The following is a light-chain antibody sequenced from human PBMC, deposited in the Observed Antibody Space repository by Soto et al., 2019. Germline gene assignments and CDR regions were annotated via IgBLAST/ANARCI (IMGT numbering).Light chain of an antibody. J-gene: IGKJ1*01. CDR1: QSVNSN. CDR2: GAS. CDR3: QQYNFWRT. Sequence: EIVMTQSPATLSVSPGERATLSCRASQSVNSNLAWYQHKPGQAPRLLIHGASTRATGIPARFSGSGSGTEFTLTISSLQSEDFAVYYCQQYNFWRTVGQGTKVDIK. V-gene: IGKV3-15*01.